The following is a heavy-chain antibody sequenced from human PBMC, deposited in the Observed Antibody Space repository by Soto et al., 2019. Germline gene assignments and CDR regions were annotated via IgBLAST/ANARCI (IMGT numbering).Heavy chain of an antibody. D-gene: IGHD3-10*01. CDR3: ARDMGFGLSDY. CDR2: INAGNGNT. J-gene: IGHJ4*02. CDR1: GYTFTSYA. V-gene: IGHV1-3*01. Sequence: QVQLVQSGAEVKKPGASVKVSCKASGYTFTSYAMHWVRQAPGQRLEWMGWINAGNGNTKYSQKFQGRVTITRDTAASTAYMELSSLRSEDTAVYYCARDMGFGLSDYWGQGTLVTVSS.